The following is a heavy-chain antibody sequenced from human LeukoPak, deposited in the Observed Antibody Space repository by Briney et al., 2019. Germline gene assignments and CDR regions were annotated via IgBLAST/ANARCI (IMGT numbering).Heavy chain of an antibody. D-gene: IGHD6-13*01. J-gene: IGHJ4*02. V-gene: IGHV1-18*01. Sequence: GASVKVSCKASGYTFTSYGISWVRQAPGQGLAWMGWIGAYNGNTNYAQKLQGRVTMTTDTSTSTAYMELRSLRSDDTAVYYCARDGYSSSWPQGPDYWGQGTLVTVSS. CDR2: IGAYNGNT. CDR3: ARDGYSSSWPQGPDY. CDR1: GYTFTSYG.